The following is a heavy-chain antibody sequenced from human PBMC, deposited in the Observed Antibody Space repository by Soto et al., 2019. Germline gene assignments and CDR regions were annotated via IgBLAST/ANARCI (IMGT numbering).Heavy chain of an antibody. V-gene: IGHV4-31*03. CDR3: ARWVGATSFDY. D-gene: IGHD1-26*01. Sequence: QVQLQESGPGLVKPSQTLSLTCTVSGGSISSGGYYWSWIRQHPGKGLEWIGYIYYSGSTYYNPSHKXRXTXSXYTSKNQFSLKLSSVTAADTTVYYCARWVGATSFDYWGQGTLVTVSS. CDR2: IYYSGST. J-gene: IGHJ4*02. CDR1: GGSISSGGYY.